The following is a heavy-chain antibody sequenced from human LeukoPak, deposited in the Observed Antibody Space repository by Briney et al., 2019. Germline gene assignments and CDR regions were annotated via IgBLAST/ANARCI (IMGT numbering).Heavy chain of an antibody. CDR3: AGEVTTEPVIFDY. J-gene: IGHJ4*02. CDR1: GYTFTGYY. Sequence: ASVKVSCKASGYTFTGYYMHWVRQAPGQGLEWMGWINPNSGGTNYAQKFQGRVTMTRDTSISTAYMELSRLRSDDTAVYYCAGEVTTEPVIFDYWGQGTLVTVSS. D-gene: IGHD4-17*01. CDR2: INPNSGGT. V-gene: IGHV1-2*02.